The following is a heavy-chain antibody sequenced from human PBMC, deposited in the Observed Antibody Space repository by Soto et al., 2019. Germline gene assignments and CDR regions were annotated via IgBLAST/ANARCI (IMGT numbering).Heavy chain of an antibody. CDR3: ARGFYDILTGYSSYNWFDP. J-gene: IGHJ5*02. D-gene: IGHD3-9*01. CDR2: INPSGGST. CDR1: GYTFTSSY. V-gene: IGHV1-46*01. Sequence: ASVKVSCKASGYTFTSSYMHWVRQAPGQGLEWMGIINPSGGSTSYAQKNQGRVTMTRDTSTSTVYMELSSLRSEDTAVYYCARGFYDILTGYSSYNWFDPWGQGTLVTVSS.